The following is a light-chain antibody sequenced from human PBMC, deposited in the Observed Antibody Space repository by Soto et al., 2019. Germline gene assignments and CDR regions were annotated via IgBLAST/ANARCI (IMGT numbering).Light chain of an antibody. Sequence: EIVMTQSPATLSLSPGERATLSCRASQSVSSDLAWYQQKPGQAPRLLIYGASSRATGIPARFSGSGSGTEFALTISCLQSEDFATYYCQQYYSYPRTFGQGTKVDIK. V-gene: IGKV3-15*01. CDR3: QQYYSYPRT. CDR1: QSVSSD. CDR2: GAS. J-gene: IGKJ1*01.